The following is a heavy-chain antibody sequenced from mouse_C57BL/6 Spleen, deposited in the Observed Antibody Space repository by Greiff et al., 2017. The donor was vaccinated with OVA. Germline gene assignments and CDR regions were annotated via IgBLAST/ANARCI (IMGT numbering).Heavy chain of an antibody. J-gene: IGHJ4*01. V-gene: IGHV5-15*04. CDR1: GFTFSDYG. Sequence: EVKLVESGGGLVQPGGSLKLSCAASGFTFSDYGMAWVRQAPRKGPEWVAFISNLAYSIYYADTVTGRFTISRENAKNTLYLEMSSLRSEDTAMYYCARHSLITTVVEDAMDYGGQGTSVTVSS. CDR3: ARHSLITTVVEDAMDY. CDR2: ISNLAYSI. D-gene: IGHD1-1*01.